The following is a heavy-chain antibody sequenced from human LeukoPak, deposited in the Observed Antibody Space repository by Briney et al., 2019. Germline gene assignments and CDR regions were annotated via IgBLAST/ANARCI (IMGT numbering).Heavy chain of an antibody. V-gene: IGHV4-34*01. CDR3: ARMTGGLIPY. Sequence: SETLSLTCAVYGGSFSGYYWSWIRQPPGKGLEWIGEINHSGSTNYNPSLKSRVTISVHTSKNQFSLKLSSVTAADTAVYYCARMTGGLIPYWGQGTLVTVSS. CDR2: INHSGST. CDR1: GGSFSGYY. J-gene: IGHJ4*02.